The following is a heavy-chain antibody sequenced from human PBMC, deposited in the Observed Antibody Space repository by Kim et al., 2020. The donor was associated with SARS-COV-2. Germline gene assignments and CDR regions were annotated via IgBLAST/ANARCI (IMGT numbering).Heavy chain of an antibody. CDR3: ARDHAPRGFYDSSAQLY. J-gene: IGHJ4*02. D-gene: IGHD3-22*01. Sequence: GGSLRLSCAASGFTFSSYAMHWVRQAPGKGLEWVAVISYDGSNKYYADSVKGRFTISRDNSKNTLYLQMNSLRAEDTAVYYCARDHAPRGFYDSSAQLYWGQGTLVTVSS. V-gene: IGHV3-30*04. CDR2: ISYDGSNK. CDR1: GFTFSSYA.